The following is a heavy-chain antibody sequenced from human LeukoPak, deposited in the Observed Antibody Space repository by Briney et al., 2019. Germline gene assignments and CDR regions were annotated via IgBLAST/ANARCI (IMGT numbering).Heavy chain of an antibody. CDR1: GGTFSSYA. V-gene: IGHV1-69*05. CDR2: IIPIFGTA. CDR3: ARAYCSSTSCYDWFDS. J-gene: IGHJ5*01. Sequence: ASVKVSCKASGGTFSSYAISWVRQAPGQGLEWMGGIIPIFGTANYAQKFQGRVTITTDESTSTAYMELSSLRSEDTAVYYCARAYCSSTSCYDWFDSWGQGTLVTVSS. D-gene: IGHD2-2*01.